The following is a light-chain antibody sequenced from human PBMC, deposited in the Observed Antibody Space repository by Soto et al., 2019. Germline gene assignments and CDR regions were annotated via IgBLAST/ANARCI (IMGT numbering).Light chain of an antibody. J-gene: IGLJ1*01. CDR3: KSYAGSNTYV. CDR2: EVN. Sequence: QSVLTQPPSASGSPGQSVTISCTGTSSDIGGYNSVSWYQQHPGKAPRLMIYEVNKRPSGVPDRFSGSKSGNTASLTVSGLQAADEADYFCKSYAGSNTYVFGSGTKLTVL. V-gene: IGLV2-8*01. CDR1: SSDIGGYNS.